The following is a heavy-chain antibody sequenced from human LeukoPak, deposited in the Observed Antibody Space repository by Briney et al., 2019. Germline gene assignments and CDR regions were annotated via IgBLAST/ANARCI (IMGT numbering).Heavy chain of an antibody. J-gene: IGHJ4*02. V-gene: IGHV1-69*13. Sequence: GASVKVSCKASGGTFSSYAISWVRQAPGQGLEWMGGIIPIFGTANYAQKFQGRVTITADESTSTAYMELSSLRSEDTAVYYCARDLTYYYDSSGYYPGYWGQGTLVTVSS. CDR2: IIPIFGTA. D-gene: IGHD3-22*01. CDR3: ARDLTYYYDSSGYYPGY. CDR1: GGTFSSYA.